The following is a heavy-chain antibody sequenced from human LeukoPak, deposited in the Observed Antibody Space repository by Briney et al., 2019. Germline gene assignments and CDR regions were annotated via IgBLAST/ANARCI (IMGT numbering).Heavy chain of an antibody. J-gene: IGHJ6*02. V-gene: IGHV4-39*01. CDR2: IYYSGST. D-gene: IGHD5-12*01. CDR1: GGSISSSSYY. Sequence: SETLSLTCTVSGGSISSSSYYWGWIRQPPGKGLEWIGSIYYSGSTYYKPSLKSRVTISVDTSKNQFSLKLSSVTAADSAVYYCARGPGDGGYDLGGEDYYYGMDVGGQGTRFTVSS. CDR3: ARGPGDGGYDLGGEDYYYGMDV.